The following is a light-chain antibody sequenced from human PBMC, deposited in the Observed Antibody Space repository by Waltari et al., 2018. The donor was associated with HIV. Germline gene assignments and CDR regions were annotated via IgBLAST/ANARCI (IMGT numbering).Light chain of an antibody. CDR3: QQYNNWPT. CDR1: LSFSST. J-gene: IGKJ1*01. V-gene: IGKV3-15*01. Sequence: EIVMTQSPATLSVSPGERATLSCRASLSFSSTLAWYQHKPCQSPRLLIYGASTRATGSPARFSGSGSGTEFTLTISSLQSEDFAVYSCQQYNNWPTFGQGTKVEIK. CDR2: GAS.